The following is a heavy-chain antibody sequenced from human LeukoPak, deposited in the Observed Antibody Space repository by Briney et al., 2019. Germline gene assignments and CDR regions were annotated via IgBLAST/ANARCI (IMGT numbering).Heavy chain of an antibody. CDR3: AKEHVLKGTADF. D-gene: IGHD1-7*01. Sequence: GGSLRLSCAASGFALSSYGIHCVRQAPGKGLDWVGVVSYDGSNKYYADSVKGRFIISRDNSKNTLYLQMNGLRVEDTAVYYCAKEHVLKGTADFWGQGTLVTVSS. V-gene: IGHV3-30*18. J-gene: IGHJ4*02. CDR2: VSYDGSNK. CDR1: GFALSSYG.